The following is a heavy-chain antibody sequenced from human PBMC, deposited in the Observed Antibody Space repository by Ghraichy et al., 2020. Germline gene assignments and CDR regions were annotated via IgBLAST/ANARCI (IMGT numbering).Heavy chain of an antibody. Sequence: ASVVSCKATGYSFGNYGIHWMRQAPGQSLEWMGWIHPGNGVAKYAQMFQGRVTFTIDTSTTTAVMEMGSLRSGDTAVYFCGRNWGGYYFDSWGLGTLVSVSS. CDR1: GYSFGNYG. D-gene: IGHD3-10*01. CDR2: IHPGNGVA. CDR3: GRNWGGYYFDS. V-gene: IGHV1-3*01. J-gene: IGHJ4*02.